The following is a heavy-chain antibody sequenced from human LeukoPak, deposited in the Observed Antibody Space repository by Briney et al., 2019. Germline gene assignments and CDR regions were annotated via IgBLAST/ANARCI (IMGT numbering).Heavy chain of an antibody. J-gene: IGHJ4*02. D-gene: IGHD2-2*01. V-gene: IGHV4-59*01. Sequence: SETLSLTCTVSGGSIKNYYWSWIRQTPGKGLEWIGYIYYSGSTNYNPSLKSRVTISVDTSKNQFSLKLSSVTAADTAVYYCARAGIVVVPAAMGGYYFDYWGQGTLVTVSS. CDR3: ARAGIVVVPAAMGGYYFDY. CDR2: IYYSGST. CDR1: GGSIKNYY.